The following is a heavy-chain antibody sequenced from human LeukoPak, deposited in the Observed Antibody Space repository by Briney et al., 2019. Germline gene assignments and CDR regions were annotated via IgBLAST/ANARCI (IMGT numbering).Heavy chain of an antibody. CDR3: ARSEMGYYNYYMDV. Sequence: GGSLRLSCAASGFTFSSYSMNWVRQAPGKGLEWVSSISSSSYIYYADSVKGRFTISRDNAKNSLYLQMNSLRAEDTGVYYCARSEMGYYNYYMDVWGKGTTVTVSS. D-gene: IGHD2-8*01. V-gene: IGHV3-21*01. CDR2: ISSSSYI. CDR1: GFTFSSYS. J-gene: IGHJ6*03.